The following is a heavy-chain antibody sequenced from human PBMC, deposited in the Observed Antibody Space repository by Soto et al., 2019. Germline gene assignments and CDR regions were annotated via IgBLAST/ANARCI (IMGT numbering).Heavy chain of an antibody. CDR1: GGSISSVGHY. D-gene: IGHD6-25*01. CDR3: ARESGGYDSSTRYGLDV. V-gene: IGHV4-31*03. J-gene: IGHJ6*02. CDR2: IYYSGST. Sequence: SETLYLTCSVSGGSISSVGHYWTWIRQQPGKGLEWIGYIYYSGSTDYNPSLKSRVTISVDRSKNQFSLNLSSVTAADTAIYYCARESGGYDSSTRYGLDVWGQGTTVTVSS.